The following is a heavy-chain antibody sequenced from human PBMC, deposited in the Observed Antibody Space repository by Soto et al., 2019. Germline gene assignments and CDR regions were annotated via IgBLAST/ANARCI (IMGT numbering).Heavy chain of an antibody. CDR1: GGSFSGYY. Sequence: PSETLSLTCAVYGGSFSGYYWSWIRQPPGKGLEWIGEINHSGSTNYNPSLKSRVTISVDTSKNQFSLKLSSVTAADTAVYYCARVYLGYGSGSYRYYYYYYYMDVWGKGTTVTVSS. CDR2: INHSGST. J-gene: IGHJ6*03. V-gene: IGHV4-34*01. CDR3: ARVYLGYGSGSYRYYYYYYYMDV. D-gene: IGHD3-10*01.